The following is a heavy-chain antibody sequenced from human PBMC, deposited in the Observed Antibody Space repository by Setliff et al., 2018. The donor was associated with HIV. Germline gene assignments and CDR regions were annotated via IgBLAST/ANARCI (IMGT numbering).Heavy chain of an antibody. CDR3: ARSSGYPYFDY. CDR2: TSSRSDDI. V-gene: IGHV3-48*01. CDR1: GFTFSSYS. J-gene: IGHJ4*02. Sequence: GSPRLSCAASGFTFSSYSMNWVRQAPGKGLEWASYTSSRSDDIYYTDSVKGRFTISRDNGRNSLYLQMNSLRAEDTAVYHCARSSGYPYFDYWGQGILVTVSS. D-gene: IGHD3-22*01.